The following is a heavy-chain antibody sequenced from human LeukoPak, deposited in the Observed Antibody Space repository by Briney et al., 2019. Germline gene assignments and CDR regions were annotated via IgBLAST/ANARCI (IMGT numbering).Heavy chain of an antibody. J-gene: IGHJ3*02. CDR2: INHSGST. V-gene: IGHV4-34*01. D-gene: IGHD3-22*01. CDR3: ARAPRLTMIVVVITGAFDI. Sequence: SSETLSLTCAVYGGSFSGYYWSWIRQPPGKGLEWIGEINHSGSTNYNPSLKSRVTISVDTSKNQFSLKLSSVTAADTAVYYCARAPRLTMIVVVITGAFDIWGQGTMVTVSS. CDR1: GGSFSGYY.